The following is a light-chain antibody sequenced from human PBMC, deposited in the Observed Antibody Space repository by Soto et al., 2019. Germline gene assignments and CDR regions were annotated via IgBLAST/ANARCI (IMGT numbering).Light chain of an antibody. CDR3: QQYYASSWT. CDR1: QSISSTY. J-gene: IGKJ1*01. V-gene: IGKV3-20*01. Sequence: EIVLTQSPGTLSLSPGERATLSCRASQSISSTYLAWYRQKPGQAPSLLIYAASSRATGIPDRFSGSGSGTDFTLTISRLEPEDFAVYYCQQYYASSWTFGQGTRVEI. CDR2: AAS.